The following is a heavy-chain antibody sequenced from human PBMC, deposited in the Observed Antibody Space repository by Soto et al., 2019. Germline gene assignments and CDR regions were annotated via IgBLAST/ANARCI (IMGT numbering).Heavy chain of an antibody. V-gene: IGHV1-3*01. J-gene: IGHJ4*02. CDR3: ARGESVVGDY. CDR1: GYTFTSYA. Sequence: ASVKVSCKAAGYTFTSYAMHWVRQAPGQRLEWMGWINAGNGNTKCSQKFQDRVTITRDTSASTAYMELSSLRSEDTAVYYCARGESVVGDYWGQGTLVTVSS. CDR2: INAGNGNT. D-gene: IGHD2-15*01.